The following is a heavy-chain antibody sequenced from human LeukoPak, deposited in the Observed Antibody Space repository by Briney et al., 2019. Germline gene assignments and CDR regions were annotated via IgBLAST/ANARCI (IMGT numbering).Heavy chain of an antibody. D-gene: IGHD2-21*02. CDR2: IYYSGST. V-gene: IGHV4-59*01. Sequence: SETLSLTCTVSGGSISSYYWSWIRRPPGKGLEWIGYIYYSGSTNYNPSLKSRVTISVDTSNNQFSLKLSSVTAADTAVYYCAKGRPHGSSDWYPFDLWGRGTLVTVSS. CDR3: AKGRPHGSSDWYPFDL. CDR1: GGSISSYY. J-gene: IGHJ2*01.